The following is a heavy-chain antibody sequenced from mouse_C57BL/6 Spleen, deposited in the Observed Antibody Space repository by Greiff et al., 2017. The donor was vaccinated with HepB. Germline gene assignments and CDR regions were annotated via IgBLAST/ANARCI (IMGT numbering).Heavy chain of an antibody. J-gene: IGHJ3*01. CDR1: GFTFSSYG. V-gene: IGHV5-6*01. Sequence: EVKLVESGGDLVKPGGSLKLSCAASGFTFSSYGMSWVRQTPDKRLEWVATISSGGSYTHYPDSVKGRFTISRDNAKNTLYLQMSSLKSEDTAMYYCARHEDSDYFWFAYWGQGTLVTVSA. CDR3: ARHEDSDYFWFAY. CDR2: ISSGGSYT. D-gene: IGHD2-5*01.